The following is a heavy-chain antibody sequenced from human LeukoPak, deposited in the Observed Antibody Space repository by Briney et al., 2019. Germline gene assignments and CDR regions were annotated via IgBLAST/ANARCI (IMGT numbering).Heavy chain of an antibody. J-gene: IGHJ6*02. CDR1: GYSFTSHC. Sequence: GESLKISCKGSGYSFTSHCVAWVRQMPGKGLEWMGMISPGDFDTRYTPSFKGQVTISADKSISTAYLQWSSLKASDTAIYYCARHQGGMDVWGQGTTVTVSS. CDR3: ARHQGGMDV. V-gene: IGHV5-51*01. CDR2: ISPGDFDT.